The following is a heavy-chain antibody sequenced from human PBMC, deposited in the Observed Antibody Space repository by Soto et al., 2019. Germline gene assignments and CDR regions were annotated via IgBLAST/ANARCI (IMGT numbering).Heavy chain of an antibody. Sequence: GGSLRLSCAASGFTFSSYAMSCVRQAPGQGPEWVSAISGSGGSTYYADSVKGRFTISRDNSKNTLYLQMNSLRAEDTAVYYCAKGNNWNAYYYYGMDVWGQGTTVTVSS. J-gene: IGHJ6*02. V-gene: IGHV3-23*01. CDR3: AKGNNWNAYYYYGMDV. D-gene: IGHD1-20*01. CDR2: ISGSGGST. CDR1: GFTFSSYA.